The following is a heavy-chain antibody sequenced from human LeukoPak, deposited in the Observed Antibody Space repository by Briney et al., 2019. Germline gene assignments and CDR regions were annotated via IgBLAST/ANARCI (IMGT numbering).Heavy chain of an antibody. J-gene: IGHJ4*02. CDR2: ISSNGGNT. Sequence: GGSLRLSCAASGITFSSYAMHWVRQAPGKGLEYVSSISSNGGNTYYANSVKGRFTISRDNSKNTLYLQMGSLRAEDMAVYYCARIRGGWYFDHWGQGTLVTVSS. D-gene: IGHD6-19*01. V-gene: IGHV3-64*01. CDR3: ARIRGGWYFDH. CDR1: GITFSSYA.